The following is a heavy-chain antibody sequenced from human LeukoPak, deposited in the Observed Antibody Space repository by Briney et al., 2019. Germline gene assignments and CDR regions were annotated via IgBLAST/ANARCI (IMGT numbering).Heavy chain of an antibody. CDR2: INHSGST. V-gene: IGHV4-34*01. J-gene: IGHJ4*02. D-gene: IGHD6-13*01. CDR3: ARQGIAAATFDY. CDR1: GGSFSGYY. Sequence: SETLSLTCAVYGGSFSGYYWSWIRQPPGKGLEWIGEINHSGSTNYNPSLKSRVTISVDTSKNQFSLKLSSVTAADTAVYYCARQGIAAATFDYWGQGTLVTVSP.